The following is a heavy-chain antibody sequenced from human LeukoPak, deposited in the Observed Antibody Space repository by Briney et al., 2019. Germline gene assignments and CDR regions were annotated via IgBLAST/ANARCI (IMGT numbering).Heavy chain of an antibody. D-gene: IGHD6-13*01. CDR3: ARGPAAGIDTGHYDY. V-gene: IGHV4-34*01. J-gene: IGHJ4*02. CDR2: INHSGGT. CDR1: GGSFSGYY. Sequence: SETLSLTCAVYGGSFSGYYWSWIRQPPGKGLEWIGEINHSGGTKYNPSLKSRVTISVDTSKNQFSLKLTSVTAADTAVYYCARGPAAGIDTGHYDYWGQGTLVTVSS.